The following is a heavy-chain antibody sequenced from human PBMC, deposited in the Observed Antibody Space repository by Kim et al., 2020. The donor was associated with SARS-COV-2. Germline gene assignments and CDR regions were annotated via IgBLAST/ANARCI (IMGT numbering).Heavy chain of an antibody. CDR2: IDPSDSYT. J-gene: IGHJ5*02. D-gene: IGHD4-4*01. Sequence: GESLKISCKGSGYSFTNYWITWVRQMPGKGLEWMGRIDPSDSYTKYSPSFQGHVTISGDKSISTAYLQWSSLKASDTAMYYCASSKASNSWYWLDPWGQGTLVTVSS. CDR1: GYSFTNYW. V-gene: IGHV5-10-1*01. CDR3: ASSKASNSWYWLDP.